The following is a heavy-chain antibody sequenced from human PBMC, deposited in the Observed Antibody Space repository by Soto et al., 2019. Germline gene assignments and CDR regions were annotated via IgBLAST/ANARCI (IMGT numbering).Heavy chain of an antibody. CDR1: GFTFNSHA. CDR3: AKASTYDYVWGDYRYYLAY. Sequence: EVQLLESGGGLVQPGGSLRLSCAASGFTFNSHAMGWVRQAPGKGLYWVASISGTGDRTQYADSVKGRFTISRDNSKDTLYLQMHSLSAEDTAVYYCAKASTYDYVWGDYRYYLAYWGQGDLVTVSS. D-gene: IGHD3-16*02. J-gene: IGHJ4*02. CDR2: ISGTGDRT. V-gene: IGHV3-23*01.